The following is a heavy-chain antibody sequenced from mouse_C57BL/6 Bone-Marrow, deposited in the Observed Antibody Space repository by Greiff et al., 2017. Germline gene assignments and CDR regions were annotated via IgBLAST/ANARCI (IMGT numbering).Heavy chain of an antibody. D-gene: IGHD1-1*01. CDR2: ISNGGGST. CDR1: GFTFSDYY. Sequence: EVMLVESGGGLVQPGGSLKLSCAASGFTFSDYYMYWVRQTPEKRLEWVAYISNGGGSTDYPDTVKGRFTISRDKAKNTLYLQMSRLKSEDTAMYYDERDKTTVVGGEDMDDWGKGTSVTVSS. J-gene: IGHJ4*01. CDR3: ERDKTTVVGGEDMDD. V-gene: IGHV5-12*01.